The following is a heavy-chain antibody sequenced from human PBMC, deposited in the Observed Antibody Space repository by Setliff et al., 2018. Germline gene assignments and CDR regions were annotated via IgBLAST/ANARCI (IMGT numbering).Heavy chain of an antibody. CDR2: ISPKSGRT. CDR3: AKQGDLAFDY. Sequence: ASVKVSCKASGYTFKTYGFTWVRQAPGQGLEWMGWISPKSGRTKYAVKFQGRVTMTRDTSSSTIYMEVNSLTSDDTAVYFCAKQGDLAFDYWGQGTQVTVSS. D-gene: IGHD3-16*01. J-gene: IGHJ4*02. V-gene: IGHV1-2*02. CDR1: GYTFKTYG.